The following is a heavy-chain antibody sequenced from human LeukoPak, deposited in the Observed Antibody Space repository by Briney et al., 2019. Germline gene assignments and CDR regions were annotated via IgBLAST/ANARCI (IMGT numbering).Heavy chain of an antibody. J-gene: IGHJ4*02. CDR2: INHSGST. V-gene: IGHV4-34*01. CDR3: ARGFRNYYGSGSYSL. CDR1: GGSFSGYY. Sequence: PSETLSLTCAVYGGSFSGYYWSWIRQPPGKGLEWIGEINHSGSTNYNPSLKSRVTISVVTSKNQFSLKLSSVTAADTAVYYCARGFRNYYGSGSYSLWGQGTLVTVSS. D-gene: IGHD3-10*01.